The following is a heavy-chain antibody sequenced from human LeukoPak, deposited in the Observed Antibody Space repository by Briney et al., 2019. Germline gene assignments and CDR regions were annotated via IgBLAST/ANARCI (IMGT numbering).Heavy chain of an antibody. CDR3: ARVSVAGTFLVD. V-gene: IGHV4-4*07. CDR2: IYTSGST. J-gene: IGHJ4*02. D-gene: IGHD6-19*01. Sequence: SETLSLTCTVSGGSISSYYWSWIREPAGKGLEWIGRIYTSGSTNYNPSLKSRVTMSVDTSKNQFSLKLSSVTAADTAVYYCARVSVAGTFLVDWGQGTLVTVSS. CDR1: GGSISSYY.